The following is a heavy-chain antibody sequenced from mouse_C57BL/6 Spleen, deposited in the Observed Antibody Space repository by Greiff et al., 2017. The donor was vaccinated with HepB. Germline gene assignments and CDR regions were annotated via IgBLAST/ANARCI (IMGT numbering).Heavy chain of an antibody. J-gene: IGHJ4*01. V-gene: IGHV1-39*01. D-gene: IGHD2-4*01. Sequence: VHVKQSGPELVKPGASVKISCKASGYSFTDYNMNWVKQSNGKSLEWIGVINPNYGTTSYNQKFKGKATLTVDQSSSTAYTQLTSLTSEDSAVYYCARRRYYDYDGSYAMDYWGQGTSVTVSS. CDR3: ARRRYYDYDGSYAMDY. CDR1: GYSFTDYN. CDR2: INPNYGTT.